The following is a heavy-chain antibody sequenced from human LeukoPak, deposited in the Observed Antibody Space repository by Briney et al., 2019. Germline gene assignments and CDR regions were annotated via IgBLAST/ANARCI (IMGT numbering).Heavy chain of an antibody. CDR2: ISGSGGST. J-gene: IGHJ3*02. Sequence: GGSLRLSCAASGFTFSNYAMSWVRQAPGKGLQWVSTISGSGGSTYYADSVKGRFTISRDNSKNTLYLQMNSLRAEDTAVYYCAKYSAFGDAKNAFDIWGQGTMVTVSS. D-gene: IGHD3-10*01. V-gene: IGHV3-23*01. CDR3: AKYSAFGDAKNAFDI. CDR1: GFTFSNYA.